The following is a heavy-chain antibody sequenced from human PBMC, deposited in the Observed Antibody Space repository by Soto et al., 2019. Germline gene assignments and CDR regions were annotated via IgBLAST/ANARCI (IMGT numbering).Heavy chain of an antibody. CDR2: ISSSSSTI. Sequence: EVQLVESGGGLVQPGGSLRLSCAASGFTFSSYSMNWVRQAPGKGLEWVSYISSSSSTIYYADSVKGRFTISRDNAKNSLYLQKNSLRAEDTAVYYCARHPERIAEIGWFDPGGQGTLVTVSS. D-gene: IGHD6-13*01. CDR1: GFTFSSYS. V-gene: IGHV3-48*01. CDR3: ARHPERIAEIGWFDP. J-gene: IGHJ5*02.